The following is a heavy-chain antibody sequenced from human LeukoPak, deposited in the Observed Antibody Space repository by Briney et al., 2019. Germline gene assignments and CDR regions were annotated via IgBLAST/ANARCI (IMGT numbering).Heavy chain of an antibody. V-gene: IGHV1-69*02. CDR1: GGTFSSYT. CDR3: ARVEGYYDFDFSTGWFDP. Sequence: ASVKVSCKASGGTFSSYTISWVRQAPGQGLEWMGRIIPILGIANYAQKFQGRVTITADKSTSTAYMELSSLRSEDTAAYYCARVEGYYDFDFSTGWFDPWGQGTLVTVSS. J-gene: IGHJ5*02. CDR2: IIPILGIA. D-gene: IGHD3-3*01.